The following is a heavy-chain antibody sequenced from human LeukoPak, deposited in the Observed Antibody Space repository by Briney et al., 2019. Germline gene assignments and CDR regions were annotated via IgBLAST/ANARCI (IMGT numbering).Heavy chain of an antibody. D-gene: IGHD3/OR15-3a*01. Sequence: SETLSLTCTVSGGSISSSSYYWGWIRQPPGKGLEWIGGIYYSGSTYYNPSLKSRVTISVDTSKNQFSLKLSSVTAADTAVYYCAGNFEFLDSSFDYWGQGTLVTVSS. J-gene: IGHJ4*02. CDR2: IYYSGST. CDR3: AGNFEFLDSSFDY. CDR1: GGSISSSSYY. V-gene: IGHV4-39*01.